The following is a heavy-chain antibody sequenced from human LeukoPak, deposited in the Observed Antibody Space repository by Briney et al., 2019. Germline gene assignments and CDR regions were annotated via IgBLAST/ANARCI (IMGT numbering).Heavy chain of an antibody. D-gene: IGHD2-2*01. CDR2: IWYDGSNK. J-gene: IGHJ6*02. CDR1: GFTFSSYG. V-gene: IGHV3-33*01. CDR3: ARDPHPPIVVVPAAMAYYYYGMDV. Sequence: PGRSLRLSCAASGFTFSSYGMHWVRQAPGKGLEWVAVIWYDGSNKYYADSVKGRFTISRDDSKNTLYLQMNSLRAEDTAVYYCARDPHPPIVVVPAAMAYYYYGMDVWGQGTTVTVSS.